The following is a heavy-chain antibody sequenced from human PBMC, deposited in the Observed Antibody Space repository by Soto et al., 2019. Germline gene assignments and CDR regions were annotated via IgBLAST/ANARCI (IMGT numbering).Heavy chain of an antibody. J-gene: IGHJ4*02. CDR3: TRHLGGPGDYYGSGSYVGTEPR. Sequence: GGSLRLSCAASGFTFSGSAMHWVRQASGKGLEWVGRIRSKANSYATAYAASVKGRFTISRDDSKNTAYLQMNSLKTEDTAVYYCTRHLGGPGDYYGSGSYVGTEPRWGQGTLVTVSS. V-gene: IGHV3-73*01. CDR1: GFTFSGSA. D-gene: IGHD3-10*01. CDR2: IRSKANSYAT.